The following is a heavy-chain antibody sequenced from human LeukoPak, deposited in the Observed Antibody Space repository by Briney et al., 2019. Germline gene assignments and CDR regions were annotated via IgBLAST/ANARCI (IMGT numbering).Heavy chain of an antibody. CDR2: ISSSGSTI. CDR3: ARGDRELLWFGESILGDY. J-gene: IGHJ4*02. CDR1: GFTFSSYE. V-gene: IGHV3-48*03. Sequence: GGSLRLSCAASGFTFSSYEMNWVRQAPGKGLEWVSYISSSGSTIYYADSVKGRFTISRDNAKNSLYLQMNSLRAEDTAVYYCARGDRELLWFGESILGDYWGQGTLVTVSS. D-gene: IGHD3-10*01.